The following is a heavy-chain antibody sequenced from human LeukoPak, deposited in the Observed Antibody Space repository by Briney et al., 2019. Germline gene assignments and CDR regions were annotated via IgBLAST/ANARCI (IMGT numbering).Heavy chain of an antibody. J-gene: IGHJ2*01. Sequence: GGSLRLSCAASGLTFSNYEMIWVRQAPGKGLEWVAYISSSDRTISGSTIYYADSVKGRFTISRDNAKNSLYLQMNSLRAEDTAVYYCTRGQSGMYWYFDLWGRGTLVTVSS. D-gene: IGHD1-26*01. V-gene: IGHV3-48*03. CDR1: GLTFSNYE. CDR3: TRGQSGMYWYFDL. CDR2: ISSSDRTISGSTI.